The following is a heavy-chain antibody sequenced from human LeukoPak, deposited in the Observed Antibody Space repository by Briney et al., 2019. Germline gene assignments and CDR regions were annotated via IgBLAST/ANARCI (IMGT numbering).Heavy chain of an antibody. CDR3: AKDSVRTVAGHMDV. D-gene: IGHD6-19*01. CDR2: LYTSDYT. CDR1: GINVTSNY. V-gene: IGHV3-53*01. Sequence: PGGSLRLSCAASGINVTSNYMTWVRQAPGKGLEWVSVLYTSDYTYYADSVKGRFTISRDNSKNTLYLQMNSLRAEDTAVYYCAKDSVRTVAGHMDVWGKGTTVTVSS. J-gene: IGHJ6*03.